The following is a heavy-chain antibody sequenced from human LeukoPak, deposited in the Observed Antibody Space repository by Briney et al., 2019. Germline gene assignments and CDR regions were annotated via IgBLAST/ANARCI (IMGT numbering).Heavy chain of an antibody. V-gene: IGHV1-2*02. D-gene: IGHD6-19*01. CDR3: ARDIAVAATGGY. CDR2: INPNSGGT. J-gene: IGHJ4*02. CDR1: GYTFTGYY. Sequence: ASVKVSCKASGYTFTGYYMHWVRQAPGHGLEWMGWINPNSGGTNYAQKFQGRVTMTRDTSISTAYMELSRLRSDDTAVYYCARDIAVAATGGYWGQGTLVTVSS.